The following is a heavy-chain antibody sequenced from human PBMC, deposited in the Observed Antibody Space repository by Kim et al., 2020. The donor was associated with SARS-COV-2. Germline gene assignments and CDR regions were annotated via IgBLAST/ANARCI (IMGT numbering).Heavy chain of an antibody. CDR2: INGGNGNT. D-gene: IGHD3-10*01. J-gene: IGHJ5*02. CDR1: GYTFDTFS. Sequence: ASVKVSCKASGYTFDTFSLYWLRQAPGQRFEWMGWINGGNGNTRYSQNFQGRVIFTRDTSATTAYMELTSLTFKDTAVYYCAREGSGSYNWLDPWGQGPLVTVSS. V-gene: IGHV1-3*01. CDR3: AREGSGSYNWLDP.